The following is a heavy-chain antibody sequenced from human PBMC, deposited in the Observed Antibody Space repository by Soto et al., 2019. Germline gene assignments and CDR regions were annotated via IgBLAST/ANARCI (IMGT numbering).Heavy chain of an antibody. D-gene: IGHD2-2*01. CDR2: ISVDGSIT. J-gene: IGHJ4*02. CDR3: ARPYCSRASCYSPPDF. CDR1: GLTLSDFW. Sequence: EVQLVESGGGLVQPGESLRLSCAASGLTLSDFWVNWVRQAPGKGLVWVSHISVDGSITDYADSVKGRFTISRDNAKNTVYLQMNSLRAADTAVYYCARPYCSRASCYSPPDFWGPGTLVTVSS. V-gene: IGHV3-74*01.